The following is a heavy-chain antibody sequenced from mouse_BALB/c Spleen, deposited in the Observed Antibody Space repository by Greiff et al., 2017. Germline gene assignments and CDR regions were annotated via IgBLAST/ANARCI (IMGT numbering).Heavy chain of an antibody. CDR1: GYAFSSSW. D-gene: IGHD1-1*02. CDR2: IYPGDGDT. Sequence: VQLQQSGPELVKPGASVKISCKASGYAFSSSWMNWVKQRPGQGLEWIGRIYPGDGDTNYNGKFKGKATLTADKSSSTAYMQLSSLTSVDSAVYFCARSLWGGYAMDYWGQGTSVTVSS. CDR3: ARSLWGGYAMDY. J-gene: IGHJ4*01. V-gene: IGHV1-82*01.